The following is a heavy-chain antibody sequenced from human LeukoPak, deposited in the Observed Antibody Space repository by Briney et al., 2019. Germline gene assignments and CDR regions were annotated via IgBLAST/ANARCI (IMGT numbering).Heavy chain of an antibody. Sequence: GGSLRLSCAASGFTFSDYYMSWIRQAPGKGLEWVSYISSSGSTIYYADSVKGRFTISRDNAKNSLYLQMNSLRAEDTAVYYCARDRQMATITLNFVYWGQGILVTVSS. J-gene: IGHJ4*02. CDR3: ARDRQMATITLNFVY. CDR2: ISSSGSTI. D-gene: IGHD5-24*01. V-gene: IGHV3-11*01. CDR1: GFTFSDYY.